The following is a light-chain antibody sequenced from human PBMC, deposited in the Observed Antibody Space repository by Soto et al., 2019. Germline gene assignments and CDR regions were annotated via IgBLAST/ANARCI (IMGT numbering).Light chain of an antibody. CDR1: QSVSSD. V-gene: IGKV3-15*01. CDR2: GAS. J-gene: IGKJ1*01. Sequence: EKVMTQSPATLSVSPGETATLSCRASQSVSSDLAWYQQKPGQAPRLLIYGASTRATGIPVRFSGSGSGTEFTLTISSLQSEDFAVYYCQQYNNWRTFGQGTTV. CDR3: QQYNNWRT.